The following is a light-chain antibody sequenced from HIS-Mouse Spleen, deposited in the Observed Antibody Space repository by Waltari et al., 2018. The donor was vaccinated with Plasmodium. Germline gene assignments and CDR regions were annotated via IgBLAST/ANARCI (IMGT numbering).Light chain of an antibody. J-gene: IGKJ3*01. Sequence: EIVMTQSPATLSVSTGDRATLSCSASQSVSSNLAWYQQKPGQAPRLLIYGASTRATGITARFSGSVSGTEFTLTISSLQSEDFAVYYCQQYNNWSFTYGPGTKVDIK. V-gene: IGKV3-15*01. CDR2: GAS. CDR3: QQYNNWSFT. CDR1: QSVSSN.